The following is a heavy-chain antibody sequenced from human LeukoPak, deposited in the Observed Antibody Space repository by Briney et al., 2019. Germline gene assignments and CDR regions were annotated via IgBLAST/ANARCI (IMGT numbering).Heavy chain of an antibody. CDR2: ISNSGTT. CDR1: GGSISSGGYY. Sequence: SETLSLTCTVSGGSISSGGYYWTWIRQHPGQGLEWVGYISNSGTTYYNPSLKSRVAISADTSESQFSLRLSSVTAADTAVYYCVLDTPPLGMDVWGQGTTVTVSS. V-gene: IGHV4-31*03. J-gene: IGHJ6*02. CDR3: VLDTPPLGMDV. D-gene: IGHD3/OR15-3a*01.